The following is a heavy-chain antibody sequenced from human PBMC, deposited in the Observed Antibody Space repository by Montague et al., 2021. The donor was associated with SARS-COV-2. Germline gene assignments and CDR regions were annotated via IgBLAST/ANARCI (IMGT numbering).Heavy chain of an antibody. J-gene: IGHJ4*02. CDR1: GFTFTSYG. V-gene: IGHV3-23*01. Sequence: YLRLSCAASGFTFTSYGMAWVRQAPGKGLDWVSVITVSGAGTYYAESVEGRFTISRDHSRNTLFLQMNSLRAEDTAVYYCAKRGSYFFDYWGQGTLVTVSS. CDR2: ITVSGAGT. D-gene: IGHD1-26*01. CDR3: AKRGSYFFDY.